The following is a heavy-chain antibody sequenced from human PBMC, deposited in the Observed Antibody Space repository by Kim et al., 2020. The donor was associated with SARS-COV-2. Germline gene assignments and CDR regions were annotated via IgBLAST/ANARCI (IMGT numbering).Heavy chain of an antibody. Sequence: SETLSLTCTVSGGSISSYYWSWIRQPPGKGLEWIGYIYYSGSTNYNPSLKSRVTISVDTSKNQFSLKLSSVTAADTAVYYCAGVGGGRSSSWSKGWFDPWGQGTLVTVSS. D-gene: IGHD6-13*01. CDR1: GGSISSYY. CDR2: IYYSGST. J-gene: IGHJ5*02. V-gene: IGHV4-59*01. CDR3: AGVGGGRSSSWSKGWFDP.